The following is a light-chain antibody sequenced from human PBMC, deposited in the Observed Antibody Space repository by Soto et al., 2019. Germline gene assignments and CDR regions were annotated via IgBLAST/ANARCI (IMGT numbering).Light chain of an antibody. CDR2: KAS. V-gene: IGKV1-5*03. CDR1: QSISSW. CDR3: QQYNSYPWT. J-gene: IGKJ1*01. Sequence: DIQMTQSPSTLSASVGDRVTLTCRASQSISSWLAWYQQKPGKAPKLLIYKASSLESGVPSRFSGSGSGTEFTLTISSLQPDDFATYYCQQYNSYPWTFGQGTKVEIK.